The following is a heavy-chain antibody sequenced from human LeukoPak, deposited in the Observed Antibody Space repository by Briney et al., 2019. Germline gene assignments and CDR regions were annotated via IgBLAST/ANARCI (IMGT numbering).Heavy chain of an antibody. Sequence: SETLSLTCAVFGGSFSDYFWSWIRQPPGKGLEWIGEIDHSGGTNYNPSLKSRVTISVDTSKNQFSLKLTSVTAADAAVYYCARMRGGGIGYSNYMDVWGKGTTVIVSS. V-gene: IGHV4-34*01. D-gene: IGHD2-15*01. J-gene: IGHJ6*03. CDR3: ARMRGGGIGYSNYMDV. CDR2: IDHSGGT. CDR1: GGSFSDYF.